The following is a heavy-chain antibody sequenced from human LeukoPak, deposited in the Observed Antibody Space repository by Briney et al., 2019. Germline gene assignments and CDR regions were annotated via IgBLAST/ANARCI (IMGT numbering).Heavy chain of an antibody. V-gene: IGHV3-30*01. CDR1: GFTFSDYA. CDR2: ISYDGGNK. Sequence: GRSLRLSCAASGFTFSDYAVHRVRQAPGKGLEWVAVISYDGGNKYYADSVKGRFTISRDNSKNTLYLQVNSLRVEDTAVYYCARGGGRSVWFYYFDYWGQGTLVTVSS. J-gene: IGHJ4*02. CDR3: ARGGGRSVWFYYFDY. D-gene: IGHD6-19*01.